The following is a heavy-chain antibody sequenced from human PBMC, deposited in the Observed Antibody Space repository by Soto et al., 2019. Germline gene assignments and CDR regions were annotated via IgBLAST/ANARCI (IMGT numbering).Heavy chain of an antibody. CDR1: GFTFSSYG. Sequence: QVQLVESGGGVVQPGRSLRLSCAASGFTFSSYGMHWVRQAPGKGLEWVAFIWPDGGNKFYAESVKGRFTISRDNSKNTLYLQMTSLSAEDTAMYYCERDGDVNTGFGKDYWGQGTLVTVSA. V-gene: IGHV3-33*01. J-gene: IGHJ4*02. D-gene: IGHD3-16*01. CDR2: IWPDGGNK. CDR3: ERDGDVNTGFGKDY.